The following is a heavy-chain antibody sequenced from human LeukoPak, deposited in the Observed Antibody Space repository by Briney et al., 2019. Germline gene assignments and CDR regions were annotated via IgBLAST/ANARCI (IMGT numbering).Heavy chain of an antibody. CDR3: AKRNRWEVYFDY. Sequence: PGRSLRLSCAASGFTFSSYGMHWVRQAPGKGLEWVAVISYDGRNKYYAESVKGRFTISRDNSKNTLYLQMNSLRAEDTAVYYCAKRNRWEVYFDYWGQGTLVTVSS. J-gene: IGHJ4*02. D-gene: IGHD1-26*01. CDR2: ISYDGRNK. V-gene: IGHV3-30*18. CDR1: GFTFSSYG.